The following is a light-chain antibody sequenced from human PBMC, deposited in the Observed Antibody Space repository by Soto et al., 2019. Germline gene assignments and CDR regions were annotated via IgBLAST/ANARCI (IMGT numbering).Light chain of an antibody. CDR2: DVS. V-gene: IGLV2-14*03. Sequence: QSVLTQPASVSGSPGQSIAISCTGSSSDVGGYNYVSWYQQHSGKAPKLMIYDVSSRPSGVSDRFSGSKSGNTASLTIPGLQAEDEAEYYCSSYTSSSTVIFGGGTKLTVL. CDR1: SSDVGGYNY. J-gene: IGLJ2*01. CDR3: SSYTSSSTVI.